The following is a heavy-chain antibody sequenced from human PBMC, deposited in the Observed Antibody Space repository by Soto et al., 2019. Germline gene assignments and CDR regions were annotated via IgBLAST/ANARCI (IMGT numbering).Heavy chain of an antibody. J-gene: IGHJ4*02. CDR2: IYHTCKA. Sequence: SETLSLTCAVSGDSISGNHWWSWVRQSPGKELQWIGEIYHTCKATYDPSLKTRVTMSVDKSKIQFSLEVRSVTVADTAVYFCSHGHITRHYRSQLDFWGPGTLVTVSS. V-gene: IGHV4-4*02. CDR1: GDSISGNHW. D-gene: IGHD3-3*01. CDR3: SHGHITRHYRSQLDF.